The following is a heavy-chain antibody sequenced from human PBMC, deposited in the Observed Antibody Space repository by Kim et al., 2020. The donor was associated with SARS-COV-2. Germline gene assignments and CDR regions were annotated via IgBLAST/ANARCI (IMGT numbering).Heavy chain of an antibody. CDR3: AKESTFGGVNWFDP. CDR2: ISSNSGSM. Sequence: GGSLRLSCAASGFMFSSYNMNWVRQAPGKGLEWVSYISSNSGSMYYADSVKGRFTISRDNAKNSLFLQMNTLRVEDTAVYYCAKESTFGGVNWFDPWGQGTLVIVSS. V-gene: IGHV3-48*01. D-gene: IGHD3-16*01. CDR1: GFMFSSYN. J-gene: IGHJ5*02.